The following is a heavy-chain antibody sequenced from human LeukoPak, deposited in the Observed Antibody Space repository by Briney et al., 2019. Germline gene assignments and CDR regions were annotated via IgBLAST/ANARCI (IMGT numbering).Heavy chain of an antibody. CDR1: GGSISSYY. Sequence: SETLSLTCTVSGGSISSYYWSWIRQPPGKGLEWIGYIYYSGSTNYNPSLKSRVTMSVDTSKNQFSLKLSSVTAADTAVYYCARAWSYDFWSGYTDIQYYFDYWGQGTLVTVSS. D-gene: IGHD3-3*01. J-gene: IGHJ4*02. CDR3: ARAWSYDFWSGYTDIQYYFDY. CDR2: IYYSGST. V-gene: IGHV4-59*12.